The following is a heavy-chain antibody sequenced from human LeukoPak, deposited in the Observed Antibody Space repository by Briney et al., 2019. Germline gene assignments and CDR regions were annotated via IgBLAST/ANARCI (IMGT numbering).Heavy chain of an antibody. Sequence: GGSLRLSCAASGFTFSNAWMSWVRQAPGKGLEWVGRIKSKTDGGTTDYAAPVKGRFTISRDDSKNTLYLQMNSLKTEDTAVYYCTTDWRITMIVVVPYWGQGTLVTVSS. D-gene: IGHD3-22*01. CDR3: TTDWRITMIVVVPY. CDR2: IKSKTDGGTT. J-gene: IGHJ4*02. V-gene: IGHV3-15*01. CDR1: GFTFSNAW.